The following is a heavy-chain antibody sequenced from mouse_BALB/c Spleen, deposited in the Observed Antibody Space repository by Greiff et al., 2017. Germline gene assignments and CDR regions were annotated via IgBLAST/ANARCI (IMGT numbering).Heavy chain of an antibody. CDR3: ARWRYGNYDY. V-gene: IGHV1-74*01. CDR2: IHPSDSDT. D-gene: IGHD2-10*02. CDR1: GYSFTSYW. Sequence: QVQLQQPGAELVRPGASVKLSCKASGYSFTSYWMNWVKQRPGQGLEWIGMIHPSDSDTRLNQKFKDKATLTVDKSSSTAYMQLSSPTSEDSAVYYCARWRYGNYDYWGQGTTLTVSS. J-gene: IGHJ2*01.